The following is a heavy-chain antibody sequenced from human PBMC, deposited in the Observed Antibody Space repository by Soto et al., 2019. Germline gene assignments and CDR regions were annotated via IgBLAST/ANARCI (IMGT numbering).Heavy chain of an antibody. Sequence: SETLSLTCTVSGGSISSSRYYWGWIRQPPGTGVEWIGTIYYSGSTYYNPSLKSRVTISVDTSKNQFSLNLTSVTAADTAVYYCARHGNGDYYSPFDYWGQGALVTVSS. CDR1: GGSISSSRYY. D-gene: IGHD4-17*01. V-gene: IGHV4-39*01. J-gene: IGHJ4*02. CDR2: IYYSGST. CDR3: ARHGNGDYYSPFDY.